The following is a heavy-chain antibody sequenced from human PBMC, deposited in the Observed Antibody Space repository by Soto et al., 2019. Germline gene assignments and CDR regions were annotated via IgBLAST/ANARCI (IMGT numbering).Heavy chain of an antibody. V-gene: IGHV4-34*01. D-gene: IGHD2-15*01. CDR3: ARGGYCSGGSCSRPNYYYGMDV. CDR2: INHSGST. CDR1: GGSFGGYY. J-gene: IGHJ6*02. Sequence: SETLSLTCAVYGGSFGGYYWSWIRQPPGKGLEWIGEINHSGSTNYNPSLKSRVTISVDTSKNQFSLKLSSVTAADTAVYYCARGGYCSGGSCSRPNYYYGMDVWGQGTTVTVSS.